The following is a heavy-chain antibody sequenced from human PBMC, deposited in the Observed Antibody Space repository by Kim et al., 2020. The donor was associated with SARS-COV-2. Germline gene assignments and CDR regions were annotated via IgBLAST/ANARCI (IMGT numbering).Heavy chain of an antibody. D-gene: IGHD7-27*01. J-gene: IGHJ3*01. V-gene: IGHV3-21*06. CDR3: ARTTTLGAFDV. CDR1: GFTFSRYS. CDR2: ISSSSIYI. Sequence: GGSLRLSCAASGFTFSRYSMNWVRQAPGKGLEWVSFISSSSIYIYYADSVKGRFTISRDNAKNSLYLQMNSLRAEDTAVYYCARTTTLGAFDVWGQGTMVTVSS.